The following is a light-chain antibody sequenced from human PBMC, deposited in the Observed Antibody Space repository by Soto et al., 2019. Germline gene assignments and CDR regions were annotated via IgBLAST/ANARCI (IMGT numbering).Light chain of an antibody. J-gene: IGKJ4*01. CDR3: QQFSSYPLT. Sequence: EFVLTQSPGTLSLSPGERATLSCRASQTVRNNYLAWYQQKPGQAPRLLIYDASSRATGIPDRFSGGGSGTDFTLTISRLEPEEFAVYYCQQFSSYPLTFGRGTKVDIK. CDR1: QTVRNNY. V-gene: IGKV3-20*01. CDR2: DAS.